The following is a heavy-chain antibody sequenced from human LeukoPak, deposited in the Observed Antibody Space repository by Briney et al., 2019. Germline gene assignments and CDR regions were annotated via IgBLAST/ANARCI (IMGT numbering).Heavy chain of an antibody. CDR1: GGSFSGYY. Sequence: SGTLSLTCAVYGGSFSGYYWSWIRQPPGKGLEWIGEINHSGSANYNPSLKSRVTISVDTSKNQFSLKLSSVTAADTAVYYCARGGLDYGDYDIWGQGTMVTVSS. V-gene: IGHV4-34*01. CDR3: ARGGLDYGDYDI. J-gene: IGHJ3*02. D-gene: IGHD4-17*01. CDR2: INHSGSA.